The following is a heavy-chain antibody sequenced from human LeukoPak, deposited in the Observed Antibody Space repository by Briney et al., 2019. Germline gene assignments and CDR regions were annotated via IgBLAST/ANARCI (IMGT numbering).Heavy chain of an antibody. Sequence: QAGGSLRLSCAASGFTFSSYAMHWVRQAPGKGLEWVAVISYDGSNKYYADSVKGRFTISRDNSKNTLYLQMNSLRAEDTAVYYCARSPQTYSGIAVADYWGQGTLVTVSS. V-gene: IGHV3-30*04. CDR2: ISYDGSNK. CDR3: ARSPQTYSGIAVADY. D-gene: IGHD6-19*01. J-gene: IGHJ4*02. CDR1: GFTFSSYA.